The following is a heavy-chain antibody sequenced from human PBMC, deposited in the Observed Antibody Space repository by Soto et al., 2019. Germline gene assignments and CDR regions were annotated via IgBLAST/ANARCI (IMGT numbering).Heavy chain of an antibody. CDR2: IYHSGST. V-gene: IGHV4-30-2*01. D-gene: IGHD5-18*01. CDR3: ARVTVGYSYGYVYFDY. CDR1: GGSISSGCYS. J-gene: IGHJ4*02. Sequence: SETLSLTCAVSGGSISSGCYSWSWIRQPPGKGLEWIGYIYHSGSTYYNPSLKSRVTISVDRSKNQFSLKLSSVTAADTAVYYCARVTVGYSYGYVYFDYWGQGTLVTVSS.